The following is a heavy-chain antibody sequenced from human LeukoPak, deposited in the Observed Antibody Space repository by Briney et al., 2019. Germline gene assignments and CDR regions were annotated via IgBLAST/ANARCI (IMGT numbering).Heavy chain of an antibody. CDR3: ARGPYYYDSSGALNY. Sequence: ASVKVSCKASGYTFTSYYMHWVRQAPGQGLEWMGIINPSGGSTSYAQKFRGRVTMTRDMSTSTVYMELSSLRSEDTAVYYCARGPYYYDSSGALNYWGQGTLVTVYS. CDR1: GYTFTSYY. V-gene: IGHV1-46*01. D-gene: IGHD3-22*01. J-gene: IGHJ4*02. CDR2: INPSGGST.